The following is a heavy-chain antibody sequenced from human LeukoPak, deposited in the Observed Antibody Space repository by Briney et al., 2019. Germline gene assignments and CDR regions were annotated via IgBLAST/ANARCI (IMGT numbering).Heavy chain of an antibody. Sequence: ASVKVSCKASGYTFTGYYMHWVRQAPGQGLEWMGWINPNSGGTNYAQKFQGRVTMTRDASISTAYMELSRLRSDDTAVYYCARVNPTTSYYDFWSGYYEIDYWGQGTLVTVSP. D-gene: IGHD3-3*01. J-gene: IGHJ4*02. CDR3: ARVNPTTSYYDFWSGYYEIDY. CDR2: INPNSGGT. V-gene: IGHV1-2*02. CDR1: GYTFTGYY.